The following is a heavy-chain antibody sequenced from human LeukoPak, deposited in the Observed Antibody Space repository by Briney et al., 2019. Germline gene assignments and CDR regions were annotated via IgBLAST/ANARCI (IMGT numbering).Heavy chain of an antibody. CDR2: IYYSGST. D-gene: IGHD6-6*01. CDR3: ARHNAAQGYYMDV. J-gene: IGHJ6*03. V-gene: IGHV4-59*08. Sequence: SETLSLTCTVSGGSISSYYWSWIRQPPGKGLEWIGYIYYSGSTNYNPSLKSRVTISVDTSKNHFSLKLSSVTAADTAVYYCARHNAAQGYYMDVWGKGTTVTVSS. CDR1: GGSISSYY.